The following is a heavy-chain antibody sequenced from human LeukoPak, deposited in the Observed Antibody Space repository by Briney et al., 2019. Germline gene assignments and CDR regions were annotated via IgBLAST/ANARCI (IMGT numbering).Heavy chain of an antibody. J-gene: IGHJ5*02. Sequence: ASVKVSCEASGYTFTSYDINWGRQAPGQGLEWMGWINPNSGGTNYAQKFQGRVTMTRDTSISTAYMELSRLRSDDTAVYYCARVQGIVGATNGPWGQGTLVTVSS. V-gene: IGHV1-2*02. CDR1: GYTFTSYD. D-gene: IGHD1-26*01. CDR3: ARVQGIVGATNGP. CDR2: INPNSGGT.